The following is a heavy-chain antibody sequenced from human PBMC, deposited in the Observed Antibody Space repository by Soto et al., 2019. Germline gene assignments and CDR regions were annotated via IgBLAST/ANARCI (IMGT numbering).Heavy chain of an antibody. CDR1: GGSISSYY. V-gene: IGHV4-59*01. J-gene: IGHJ3*02. CDR2: IYYSGST. D-gene: IGHD3-3*01. CDR3: ASGTIFRSVYAFDI. Sequence: QVQLQESGPGLVKPSETLSLTCTVSGGSISSYYWSWIRQPPGKGLEWIGYIYYSGSTNYNPSLKSRVTIAVDTSKNQFSLKLSSVTAADTAVYYCASGTIFRSVYAFDIWGQGTMVTVSS.